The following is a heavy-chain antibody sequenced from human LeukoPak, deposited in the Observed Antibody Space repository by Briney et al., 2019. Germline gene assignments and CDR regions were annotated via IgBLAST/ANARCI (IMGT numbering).Heavy chain of an antibody. Sequence: PGGSLRLSCAASGFTFSSYAMSWVRQAPGKGLEWVSAISGSGGSTYYADSVKGRFTISRDNSKNTPYLQMNSLRAEDTAVYYCAGYYDILTGYYYFDYWGQGTLVTVSS. CDR2: ISGSGGST. CDR3: AGYYDILTGYYYFDY. J-gene: IGHJ4*02. CDR1: GFTFSSYA. D-gene: IGHD3-9*01. V-gene: IGHV3-23*01.